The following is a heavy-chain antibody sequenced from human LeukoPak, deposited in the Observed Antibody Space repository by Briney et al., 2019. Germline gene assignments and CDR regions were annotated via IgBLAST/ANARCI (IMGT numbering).Heavy chain of an antibody. CDR3: ARGLAAMANTIGDS. CDR1: GFTFSTYS. J-gene: IGHJ4*02. V-gene: IGHV3-21*01. Sequence: GGSLRLSCVASGFTFSTYSMNWVRQAPGKGLEWVSSISSTSSFMYYADSVKGRFTISRDNAKNSLYLQMNSLRVEDSAVYYCARGLAAMANTIGDSWGQGTLVTVSS. CDR2: ISSTSSFM. D-gene: IGHD6-19*01.